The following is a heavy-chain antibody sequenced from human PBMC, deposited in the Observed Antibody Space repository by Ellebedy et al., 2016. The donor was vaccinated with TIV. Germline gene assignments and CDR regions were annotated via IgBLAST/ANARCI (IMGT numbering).Heavy chain of an antibody. J-gene: IGHJ4*02. Sequence: SETLSLXXTVSGGSISSGDYFWSWIRQPPGKGLEWIGYINYNGWTDYNPSLRSRVTISVDTSKNQFSIKLISVTAADTAVYYCAREDGSRSYRDFEHWGQGTLVTVSS. V-gene: IGHV4-30-4*01. CDR2: INYNGWT. CDR1: GGSISSGDYF. CDR3: AREDGSRSYRDFEH. D-gene: IGHD3-10*01.